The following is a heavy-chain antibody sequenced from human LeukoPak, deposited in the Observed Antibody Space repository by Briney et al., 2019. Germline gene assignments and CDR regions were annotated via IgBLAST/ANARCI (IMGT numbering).Heavy chain of an antibody. D-gene: IGHD5-18*01. Sequence: ASVKVSCKVSGYTLTELSMHWVRQAPGKGLEWMGGFDPEDGETIYAQKFQGRVTMTEDTSTDTAYMELSSLRSEDRAVYYCATSRTAMVSGPEYYFDYWGQGTLVTVSS. CDR3: ATSRTAMVSGPEYYFDY. V-gene: IGHV1-24*01. CDR2: FDPEDGET. J-gene: IGHJ4*02. CDR1: GYTLTELS.